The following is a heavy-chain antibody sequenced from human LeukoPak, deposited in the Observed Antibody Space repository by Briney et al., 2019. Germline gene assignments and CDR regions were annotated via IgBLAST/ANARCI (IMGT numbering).Heavy chain of an antibody. J-gene: IGHJ6*03. CDR3: AREGGSPIAAAGPHYYYYYYMDV. Sequence: ASVKVSCKASGYTFTGYYMHWVRQAPGQGLEWMGWINPNSGGTNYAQKFQGRVTMTRDTSISTAYMELSRPRSDDTAVYYCAREGGSPIAAAGPHYYYYYYMDVWGKGTTVTVSS. D-gene: IGHD6-13*01. CDR2: INPNSGGT. CDR1: GYTFTGYY. V-gene: IGHV1-2*02.